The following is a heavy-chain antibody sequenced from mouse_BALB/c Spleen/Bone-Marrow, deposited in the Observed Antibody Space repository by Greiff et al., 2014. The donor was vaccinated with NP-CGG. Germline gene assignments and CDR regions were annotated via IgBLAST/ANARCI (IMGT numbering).Heavy chain of an antibody. V-gene: IGHV1-80*01. J-gene: IGHJ2*01. CDR1: GYAFSSYW. Sequence: QVQLQQSGAELVRPGSSVKISCKASGYAFSSYWLNWVKQRPGQGLEWIGQIYPGDDHTNYNGKFKGKATLTADKSSSTAYMQLSSLTSEDSAVYFCTRRYYDYDVRYFDYWGQGTTLTVSS. CDR2: IYPGDDHT. D-gene: IGHD2-4*01. CDR3: TRRYYDYDVRYFDY.